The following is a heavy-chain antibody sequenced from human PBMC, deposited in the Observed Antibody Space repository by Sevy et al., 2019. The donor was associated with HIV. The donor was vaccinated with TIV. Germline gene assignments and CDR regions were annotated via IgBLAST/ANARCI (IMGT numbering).Heavy chain of an antibody. Sequence: GRSLRLSCVVSGISFTTSGMHWVRQAPGKGLEWVAVISYHGRDKFYAESVKGRSTISRDNSKNMLCLQMNSLRAEDTAVYYCAKDFTGYNGMDVWGQGTMVTVSS. CDR2: ISYHGRDK. D-gene: IGHD3-9*01. J-gene: IGHJ6*02. V-gene: IGHV3-30*18. CDR3: AKDFTGYNGMDV. CDR1: GISFTTSG.